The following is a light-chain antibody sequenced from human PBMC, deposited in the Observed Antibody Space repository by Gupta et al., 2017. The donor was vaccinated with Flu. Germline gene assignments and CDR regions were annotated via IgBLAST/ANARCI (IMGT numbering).Light chain of an antibody. CDR2: DNS. J-gene: IGLJ3*02. CDR1: GSNIGKNF. CDR3: AEWDSSRNAGV. Sequence: KVTITSTGSGSNIGKNFVSWYQQHPGTAPKRRIFDNSNRPSGIPDRFSGSKSGTSATLGITGVQAGDEADDYCAEWDSSRNAGVFGGGTKLTVL. V-gene: IGLV1-51*02.